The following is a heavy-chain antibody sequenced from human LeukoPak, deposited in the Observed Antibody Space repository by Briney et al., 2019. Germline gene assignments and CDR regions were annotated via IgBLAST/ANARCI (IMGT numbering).Heavy chain of an antibody. D-gene: IGHD2-15*01. CDR3: ARRDLCSGGSCHTVGAFDI. Sequence: GGSLRLSCAASGFTFSNYGMHWVRQAPGKGLEWVSYIWYDGSNKYYTDSVKGRFTISRDNAKNSLYLQMNSLRAEDTALYYCARRDLCSGGSCHTVGAFDIWGQGTMVTVSS. V-gene: IGHV3-30*02. J-gene: IGHJ3*02. CDR1: GFTFSNYG. CDR2: IWYDGSNK.